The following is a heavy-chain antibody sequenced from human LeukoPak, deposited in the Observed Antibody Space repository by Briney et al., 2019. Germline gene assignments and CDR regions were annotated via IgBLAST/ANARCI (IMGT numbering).Heavy chain of an antibody. CDR3: ARGVIAAAITNWFDP. CDR1: GFTFSSYS. V-gene: IGHV3-21*01. D-gene: IGHD6-13*01. J-gene: IGHJ5*02. CDR2: ISSSSSYR. Sequence: GGSLRLPCAASGFTFSSYSMNWVRQAPGKGLEWVSSISSSSSYRYYADSVKGRFTISRDNAKNSLYLQMNSLRAEDTAVYYCARGVIAAAITNWFDPWGQGTLVTVSS.